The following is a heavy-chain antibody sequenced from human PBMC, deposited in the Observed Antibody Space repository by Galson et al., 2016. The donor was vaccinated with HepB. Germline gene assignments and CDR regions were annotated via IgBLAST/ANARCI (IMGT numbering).Heavy chain of an antibody. Sequence: SLRLSCAVSGFTFSTYAMSWVRQAPGKGLEWVSGISSRGRTYYGDSVKGRFTISRDNSNDMSYLQMNSLRAEDTAVYYCAKEAYCGGDCWDYFDYWGQGVLVTVSS. CDR3: AKEAYCGGDCWDYFDY. J-gene: IGHJ4*02. CDR2: ISSRGRT. CDR1: GFTFSTYA. V-gene: IGHV3-23*01. D-gene: IGHD2-21*02.